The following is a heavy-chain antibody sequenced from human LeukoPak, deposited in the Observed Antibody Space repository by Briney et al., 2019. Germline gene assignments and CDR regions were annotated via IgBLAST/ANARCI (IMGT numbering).Heavy chain of an antibody. CDR3: AKAQSSGFYWYFDC. CDR1: GFTFSSYA. V-gene: IGHV3-23*01. D-gene: IGHD3-22*01. J-gene: IGHJ4*02. CDR2: ISGTGGNT. Sequence: GGSLRLSCAASGFTFSSYAMSWVRQAPGKGLEWVSAISGTGGNTYYADSVKGRFTISRDNPKNTLYLQMNSLRDEDTAVYYCAKAQSSGFYWYFDCWGQGTLVTVSS.